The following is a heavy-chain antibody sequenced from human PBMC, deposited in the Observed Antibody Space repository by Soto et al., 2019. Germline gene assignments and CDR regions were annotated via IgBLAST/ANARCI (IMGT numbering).Heavy chain of an antibody. CDR1: GGSISSYF. CDR3: ARDLAAVPRAFDY. Sequence: QVQLQESGPGLLKPSETLSLTCTVSGGSISSYFYIWVRQPPGKGLEWIGSVYYTGTTDYNPSLKSRVTISVDTSKTQFSLNLRSVTAADTAVYYCARDLAAVPRAFDYWGRGTLVTLSS. D-gene: IGHD6-13*01. V-gene: IGHV4-59*01. J-gene: IGHJ4*02. CDR2: VYYTGTT.